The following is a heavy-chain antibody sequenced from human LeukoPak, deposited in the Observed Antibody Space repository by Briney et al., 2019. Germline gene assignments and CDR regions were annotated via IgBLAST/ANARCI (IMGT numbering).Heavy chain of an antibody. CDR3: ARTHLGAAGGHMGY. CDR1: GYTFTSYD. V-gene: IGHV1-8*01. CDR2: MNPNSGNT. J-gene: IGHJ4*02. D-gene: IGHD6-13*01. Sequence: ASVKVSCKASGYTFTSYDINWVRQATGQGLEWMGWMNPNSGNTGYAQKFQGRVTMTRNTSISTAYMELSSLRSEDTAVYYCARTHLGAAGGHMGYWGQGTLVTVSS.